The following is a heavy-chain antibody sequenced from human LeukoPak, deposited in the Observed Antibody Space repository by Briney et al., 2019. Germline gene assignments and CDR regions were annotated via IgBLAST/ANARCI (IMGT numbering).Heavy chain of an antibody. V-gene: IGHV3-15*01. CDR2: IKSKTGGGAT. J-gene: IGHJ3*02. CDR1: GFTFTNAW. Sequence: NPGGSLRLSCAVSGFTFTNAWMSWVRQAPGKGLEWVGRIKSKTGGGATDYAAPVKDRFTISGDESKNTLYVEMNSMKIEDTGAYYCVREGYNYGYHSFDTWGQGSMVTVSS. CDR3: VREGYNYGYHSFDT. D-gene: IGHD5-18*01.